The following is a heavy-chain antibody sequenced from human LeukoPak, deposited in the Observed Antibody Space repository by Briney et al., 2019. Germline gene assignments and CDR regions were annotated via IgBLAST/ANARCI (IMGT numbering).Heavy chain of an antibody. CDR2: IKQDGSEK. CDR1: GFTFSSYW. D-gene: IGHD3-10*01. J-gene: IGHJ4*02. V-gene: IGHV3-7*01. CDR3: AREDSYYYGSGSYPFDY. Sequence: GGSLRLSCAASGFTFSSYWMSWVRQAPGKGLEWVANIKQDGSEKYYVDSVKGRFTISRDNAKNSLYLQMNSLRAEDTAVYYCAREDSYYYGSGSYPFDYWGQGTLVTVSS.